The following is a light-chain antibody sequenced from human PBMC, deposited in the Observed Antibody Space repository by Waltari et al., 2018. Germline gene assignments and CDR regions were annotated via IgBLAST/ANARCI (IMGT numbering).Light chain of an antibody. Sequence: DIQMTQSPSSLSASVGDRVPIPCRASQGISNYLAWYQQKTGKVPKLLIYAASTLQSGVPSRFSGSGSGTDFTLTISSLQPEDVATYYCQKYNSAPRTFGQGTKVEIK. V-gene: IGKV1-27*01. CDR2: AAS. CDR1: QGISNY. CDR3: QKYNSAPRT. J-gene: IGKJ1*01.